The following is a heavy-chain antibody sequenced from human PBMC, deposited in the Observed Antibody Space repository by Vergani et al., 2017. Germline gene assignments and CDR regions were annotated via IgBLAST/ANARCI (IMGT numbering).Heavy chain of an antibody. CDR2: IIPIFGTA. CDR1: GGTFSSYA. V-gene: IGHV1-69*18. CDR3: ARVTLDYSNYRYYYYGMDV. D-gene: IGHD4-11*01. Sequence: QVQLVQSGAEVKKPGSSVKVSCKASGGTFSSYAISWVRQAPGQGLEWMGRIIPIFGTANYAQKFQGRVTITADESTSTAYMELSSLRSEDTAVYYCARVTLDYSNYRYYYYGMDVWGQGTTVTVSS. J-gene: IGHJ6*02.